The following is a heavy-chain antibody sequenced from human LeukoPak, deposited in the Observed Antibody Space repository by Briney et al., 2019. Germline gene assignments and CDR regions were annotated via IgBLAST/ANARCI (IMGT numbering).Heavy chain of an antibody. CDR2: IYYSGST. D-gene: IGHD3-9*01. V-gene: IGHV4-59*11. CDR3: ARVPRSPGYSNWFDP. J-gene: IGHJ5*02. Sequence: PSETLSLTCTVSGASISSHYWSWIRQPPGKGLEWIGYIYYSGSTNYNPSLKSRVTISVDTSKNQFSLKLSSVTAADTAVYYCARVPRSPGYSNWFDPWGQGTLVTVSS. CDR1: GASISSHY.